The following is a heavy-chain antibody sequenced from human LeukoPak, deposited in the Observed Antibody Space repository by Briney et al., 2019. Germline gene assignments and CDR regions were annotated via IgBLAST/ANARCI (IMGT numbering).Heavy chain of an antibody. CDR1: GGSISSGGYY. CDR3: ARGAAMVRGVISDWFDS. Sequence: SQTLSLTCTVSGGSISSGGYYWSWIRQHPGKGLEWIGYIYYSGSTYYNPSLKSRVTISVDTSKNQFSLKLSSVTAADTAVYYCARGAAMVRGVISDWFDSWGQGTLVTVSS. D-gene: IGHD3-10*01. J-gene: IGHJ5*01. V-gene: IGHV4-31*03. CDR2: IYYSGST.